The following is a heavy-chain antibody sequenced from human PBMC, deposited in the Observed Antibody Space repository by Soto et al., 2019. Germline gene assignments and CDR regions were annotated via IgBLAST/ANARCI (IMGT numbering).Heavy chain of an antibody. CDR2: MSGSSSTT. Sequence: ARASLRLSSATYGLNFSNYAMSCVRQAPGGGLEWVSSMSGSSSTTYYADSVRGRFTISRDRPKNTLYLHMSSMRAEDKALYYCAKNQERELPRVIDFWGQGTPGTVSS. CDR3: AKNQERELPRVIDF. V-gene: IGHV3-23*01. CDR1: GLNFSNYA. J-gene: IGHJ4*02. D-gene: IGHD1-7*01.